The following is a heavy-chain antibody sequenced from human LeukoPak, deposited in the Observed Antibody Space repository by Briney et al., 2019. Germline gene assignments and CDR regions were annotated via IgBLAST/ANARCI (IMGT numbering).Heavy chain of an antibody. CDR3: ARDQRIGYSSGWYNWYFDL. Sequence: SETLSLTCAVSGYSISSGYYWGWIRPPPGKGLEWIGSIYHSGSTYYNPSLKSRVTISVDTSKNQFSLKLSSVTAADTAVYYCARDQRIGYSSGWYNWYFDLWGRGTLVTVSS. J-gene: IGHJ2*01. CDR1: GYSISSGYY. CDR2: IYHSGST. V-gene: IGHV4-38-2*02. D-gene: IGHD6-19*01.